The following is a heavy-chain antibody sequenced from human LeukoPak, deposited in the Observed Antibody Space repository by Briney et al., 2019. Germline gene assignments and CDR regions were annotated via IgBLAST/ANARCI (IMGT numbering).Heavy chain of an antibody. CDR3: ARRRSCSGGSCYFDY. V-gene: IGHV5-51*01. J-gene: IGHJ4*02. CDR1: GYNFTSYW. Sequence: GESLKISCKGSGYNFTSYWIGWVRQMPGKGLEWMGIIYPGDSDTRYSPSFQGQVTISADKSISTAYLQWSSLKDSDTAMYYCARRRSCSGGSCYFDYWGQGTLVTVSS. D-gene: IGHD2-15*01. CDR2: IYPGDSDT.